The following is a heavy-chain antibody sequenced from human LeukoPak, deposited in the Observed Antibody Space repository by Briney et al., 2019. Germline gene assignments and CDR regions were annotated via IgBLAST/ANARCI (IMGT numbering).Heavy chain of an antibody. J-gene: IGHJ4*02. CDR3: ARDVSGDR. CDR2: IYYSGST. D-gene: IGHD3-10*01. Sequence: PSETLSLTCTVSGGSISSSSYYWGWIRQPPGKGLEWIGSIYYSGSTYYNPSLKSRVTISVDTSKNQFSLKLSSVTAADTAVYYCARDVSGDRWGQGTLVTVSS. CDR1: GGSISSSSYY. V-gene: IGHV4-39*07.